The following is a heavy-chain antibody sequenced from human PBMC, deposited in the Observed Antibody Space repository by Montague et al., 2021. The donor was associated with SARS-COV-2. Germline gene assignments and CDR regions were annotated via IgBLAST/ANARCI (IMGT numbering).Heavy chain of an antibody. D-gene: IGHD3-10*01. CDR1: GFTFGTYG. V-gene: IGHV3-23*01. CDR3: AKDLWGNYGSGSSFQS. J-gene: IGHJ4*02. Sequence: SRRLSCAGSGFTFGTYGMSWVRQAPGKGLEWASGITGTTSGHKTYYADSVRGRFTISRDNSKNTVDLQMNRLRAEDTAVYFCAKDLWGNYGSGSSFQSWGQGTLVTVSS. CDR2: ITGTTSGHKT.